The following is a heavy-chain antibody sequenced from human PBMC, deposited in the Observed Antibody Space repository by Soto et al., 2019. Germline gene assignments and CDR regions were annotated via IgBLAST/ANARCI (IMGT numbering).Heavy chain of an antibody. Sequence: GGSLRLSCEASGFTFSNFGMSWVRQAPGKGLEWVSGLTGNGGTTYYADSVKGRFTISRDNSKNTLSLQMNSLRVDDAAVYYCAQGGQYQQLYQFDFWGQGTLVTVSS. CDR1: GFTFSNFG. CDR2: LTGNGGTT. V-gene: IGHV3-23*01. J-gene: IGHJ4*02. D-gene: IGHD2-2*02. CDR3: AQGGQYQQLYQFDF.